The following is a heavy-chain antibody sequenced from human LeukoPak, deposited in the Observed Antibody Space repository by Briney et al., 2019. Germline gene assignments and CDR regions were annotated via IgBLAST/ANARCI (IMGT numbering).Heavy chain of an antibody. CDR1: GFTFGSYG. CDR3: AKDLIAAPTKEYYFDY. CDR2: IWYDGSNK. J-gene: IGHJ4*02. V-gene: IGHV3-33*06. Sequence: PGGSLRLSCAASGFTFGSYGMHWVRQAPGKGLEWVAVIWYDGSNKYYADSVKGRFTISRDNSKNTLYLQMNSLRAEDTAVYYCAKDLIAAPTKEYYFDYWGQGTLVTVSS. D-gene: IGHD6-6*01.